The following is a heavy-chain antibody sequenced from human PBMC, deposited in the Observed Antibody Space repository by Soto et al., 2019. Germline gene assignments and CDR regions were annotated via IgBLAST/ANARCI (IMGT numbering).Heavy chain of an antibody. Sequence: GESLKISGKGSGYSFTTDWIGWVRQMPGKGLEWMGIIYPGDSDTRYSPSFQGQVTISADKSTSTAYLQWSSLKASDTAMYYCARRDDSPTAEYFQHWGQGTLVTVSS. D-gene: IGHD2-21*01. CDR3: ARRDDSPTAEYFQH. V-gene: IGHV5-51*01. CDR2: IYPGDSDT. J-gene: IGHJ1*01. CDR1: GYSFTTDW.